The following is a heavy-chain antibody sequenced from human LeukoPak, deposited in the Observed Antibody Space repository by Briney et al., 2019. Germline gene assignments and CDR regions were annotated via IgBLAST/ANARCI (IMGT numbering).Heavy chain of an antibody. Sequence: LAGGSLRLSCAASGFTFSSYGMHWVRQAPGKGLEWVAFIRYDGSNKYYADSVKGRFTISRGNSKNTLYLQMNSLRAEDTAVYYCAKDRDSSSWYYDYWGQGTLVTVSS. CDR2: IRYDGSNK. J-gene: IGHJ4*02. V-gene: IGHV3-30*02. CDR1: GFTFSSYG. CDR3: AKDRDSSSWYYDY. D-gene: IGHD6-13*01.